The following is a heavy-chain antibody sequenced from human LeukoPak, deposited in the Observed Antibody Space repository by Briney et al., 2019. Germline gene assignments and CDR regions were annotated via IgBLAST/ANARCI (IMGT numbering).Heavy chain of an antibody. CDR2: ISGRGTTI. D-gene: IGHD1-20*01. V-gene: IGHV3-48*03. CDR1: GFTFSSYE. J-gene: IGHJ4*02. Sequence: PGGSLRLSCAASGFTFSSYEMNWVRQAPGEGLEWVSYISGRGTTIYYADSVKGRFTISRDNANNSLYLQMNSLRAEDTAVYYCARDPGISGMSYWGQGTLVTVSS. CDR3: ARDPGISGMSY.